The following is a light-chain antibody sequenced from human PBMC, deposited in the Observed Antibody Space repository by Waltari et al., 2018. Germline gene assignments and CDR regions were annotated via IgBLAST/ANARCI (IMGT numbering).Light chain of an antibody. V-gene: IGLV2-14*01. CDR3: SSYTSSSTVV. CDR2: EVS. Sequence: QSALPPPASRSGSPGQSITISCTGTSSDGGGFNLFSWYQQHPGKAPKLMIYEVSNRPSGVSNRFSGSKSGNTASLTISGLQAEDEADYYCSSYTSSSTVVFGGGTKLTVL. CDR1: SSDGGGFNL. J-gene: IGLJ2*01.